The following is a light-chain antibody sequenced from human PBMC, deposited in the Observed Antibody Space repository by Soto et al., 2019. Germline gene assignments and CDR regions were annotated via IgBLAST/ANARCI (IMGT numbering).Light chain of an antibody. CDR3: SSYTSNNSQV. CDR1: SSDVAGYNY. J-gene: IGLJ2*01. CDR2: DVS. Sequence: QSALTQPASVSGSPGQSITISCTGTSSDVAGYNYVSWYQQHPGKAPTLMIYDVSNRPSGVSNRFSGSKSGNTASLTISGLQAEDEADYYCSSYTSNNSQVFGGGTKLTVL. V-gene: IGLV2-14*01.